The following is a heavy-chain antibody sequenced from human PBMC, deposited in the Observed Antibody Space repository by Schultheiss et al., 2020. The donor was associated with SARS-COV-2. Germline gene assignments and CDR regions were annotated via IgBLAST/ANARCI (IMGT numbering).Heavy chain of an antibody. D-gene: IGHD6-6*01. CDR1: GGTFSSYA. CDR3: ARAARPLPYYFDY. J-gene: IGHJ4*02. Sequence: ASVKVSCKASGGTFSSYAISWVRQAPGQGLEWMGIINPSGGSTSYAQKFQGRVTMTRDTSTSTVYMELSSLRSEDTAVYYCARAARPLPYYFDYWGQGTLVTVSS. V-gene: IGHV1-46*01. CDR2: INPSGGST.